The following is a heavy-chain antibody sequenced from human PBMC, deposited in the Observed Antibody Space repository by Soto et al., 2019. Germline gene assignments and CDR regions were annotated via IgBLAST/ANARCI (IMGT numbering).Heavy chain of an antibody. Sequence: QVQLVESGGGLVKPGGSLRLSCAASGFTFSDYYMSWIRQAPGKGLEWVSYISSSGSTIYYADSVKGRFTISRDNAKNSLYLQMNSLRAEDTAVYYCARNRGYDFWSAPPRSPYFDLWGRGTLVTVSS. D-gene: IGHD3-3*01. CDR1: GFTFSDYY. J-gene: IGHJ2*01. CDR2: ISSSGSTI. V-gene: IGHV3-11*01. CDR3: ARNRGYDFWSAPPRSPYFDL.